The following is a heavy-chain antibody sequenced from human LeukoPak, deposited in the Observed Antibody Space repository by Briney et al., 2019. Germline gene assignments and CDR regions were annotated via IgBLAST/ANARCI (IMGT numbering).Heavy chain of an antibody. J-gene: IGHJ4*02. V-gene: IGHV3-23*01. CDR1: GFTFSSHA. CDR3: VRDFRSADY. CDR2: ISGSGGST. Sequence: GGSLRLSCAASGFTFSSHAMSWVRQAPGKGLEWVSAISGSGGSTYYADSVKARFSISRDNARNTVYLQMNSLRAEDTAVYYCVRDFRSADYWGQGTLVTVSS.